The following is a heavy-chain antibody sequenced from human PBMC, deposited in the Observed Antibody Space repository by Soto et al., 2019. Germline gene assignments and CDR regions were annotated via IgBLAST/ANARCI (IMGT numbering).Heavy chain of an antibody. CDR1: GDTFKNCV. CDR2: IIPLFGTT. D-gene: IGHD3-10*01. J-gene: IGHJ6*02. V-gene: IGHV1-69*05. CDR3: AAELGFGKLSVV. Sequence: ASVKVSCKASGDTFKNCVISWVRQAPGQGLEWMGGIIPLFGTTDFAQRFQGRLTITTDESTTTAYMELSRLRSEDTATYYCAAELGFGKLSVVWGQGTTVTVSS.